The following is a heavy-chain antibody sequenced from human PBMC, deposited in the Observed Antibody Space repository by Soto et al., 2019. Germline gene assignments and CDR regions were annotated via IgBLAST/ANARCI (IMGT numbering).Heavy chain of an antibody. J-gene: IGHJ5*02. CDR1: GGSISTSRSY. CDR2: IFYSGST. CDR3: ARQPTTGDTDLWFDP. V-gene: IGHV4-39*01. D-gene: IGHD2-21*01. Sequence: QLQLLESGPGLVKASETLSLTCSVSGGSISTSRSYWAWIRQPPGKGLEWLANIFYSGSTFYNPSLASRVSVSVDTSKNEFSLKLRSVTAVDTAVYYCARQPTTGDTDLWFDPWGQGTLVTVSS.